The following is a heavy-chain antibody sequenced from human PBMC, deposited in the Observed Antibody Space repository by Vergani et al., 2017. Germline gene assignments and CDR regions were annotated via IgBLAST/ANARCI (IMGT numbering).Heavy chain of an antibody. J-gene: IGHJ4*02. D-gene: IGHD1/OR15-1a*01. CDR1: GYSFTTYW. CDR2: IYPGDSDT. Sequence: EVQLVQSGAGVKQPGESLKISCKCSGYSFTTYWIGWVRQMPGKGLEWMGIIYPGDSDTRYSPSFQGQVTISVDKSINTAYLQWNTLKASDTAVYYCGRLRKEQLQPPDYWGQGTLVTVSS. V-gene: IGHV5-51*03. CDR3: GRLRKEQLQPPDY.